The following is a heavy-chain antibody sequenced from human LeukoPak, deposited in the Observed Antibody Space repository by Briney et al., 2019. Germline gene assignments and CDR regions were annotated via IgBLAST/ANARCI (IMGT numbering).Heavy chain of an antibody. CDR3: ARVGDGYNYYFDY. Sequence: PGGSLRLSCAASGFTFSSYAMHWVRQAPGKGLEWVAVISYDGSNKYYADSVKGRFTVSRDNSKNTLYLQMNSLRAEDTAVYYCARVGDGYNYYFDYWGQGTLVTVSS. CDR1: GFTFSSYA. CDR2: ISYDGSNK. V-gene: IGHV3-30-3*01. D-gene: IGHD1-1*01. J-gene: IGHJ4*02.